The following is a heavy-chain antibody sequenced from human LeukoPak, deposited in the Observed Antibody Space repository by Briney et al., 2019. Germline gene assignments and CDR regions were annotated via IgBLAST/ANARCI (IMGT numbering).Heavy chain of an antibody. D-gene: IGHD2-15*01. CDR2: IYHSGST. V-gene: IGHV4-38-2*01. J-gene: IGHJ4*02. CDR3: ARAPLLYYFDY. CDR1: GYSISSGYY. Sequence: SETLSLTCAVSGYSISSGYYWGWIRQPPGKGLEWIGSIYHSGSTYYNPSLKSRVTISVDTSKNQFSLKLSSVTAADTAVYYCARAPLLYYFDYWGQGTLVTVSS.